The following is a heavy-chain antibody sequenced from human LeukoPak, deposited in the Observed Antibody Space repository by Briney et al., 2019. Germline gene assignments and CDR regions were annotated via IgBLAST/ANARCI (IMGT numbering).Heavy chain of an antibody. J-gene: IGHJ5*02. CDR2: IYTSGST. V-gene: IGHV4-4*07. CDR1: GGSISSYY. CDR3: ARYWVGATINWFDP. Sequence: PSETLSLTCTVSGGSISSYYWSWIRQPAGKGLEWIGRIYTSGSTNYNPSLKSRVTMSVDTSKNQLSLKLSSVTAADTAVYYCARYWVGATINWFDPWGQGTLVTVSS. D-gene: IGHD1-26*01.